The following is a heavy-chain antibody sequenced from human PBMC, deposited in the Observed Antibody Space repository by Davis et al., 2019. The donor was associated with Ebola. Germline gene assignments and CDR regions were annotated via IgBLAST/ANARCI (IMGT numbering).Heavy chain of an antibody. D-gene: IGHD6-19*01. J-gene: IGHJ6*02. CDR1: GGTFSSYA. CDR2: INPNSGGT. Sequence: ASVTVSCKASGGTFSSYAISWVRQAPGQGLEWMGWINPNSGGTNYAQKFQGWVTMTRDTSISTAYMELSRLRSDDTAVYYCARERGWYENYYYGMDVWGQGTTVTVSS. CDR3: ARERGWYENYYYGMDV. V-gene: IGHV1-2*04.